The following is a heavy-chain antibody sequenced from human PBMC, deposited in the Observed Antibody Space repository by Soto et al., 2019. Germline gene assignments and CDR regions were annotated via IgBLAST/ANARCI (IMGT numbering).Heavy chain of an antibody. V-gene: IGHV4-31*11. CDR1: GFSSNIGDYY. CDR3: ARSGYGSSDFDP. Sequence: LSVICAVSGFSSNIGDYYWSWMRQPPGKVLEWIGYIYYRGNTYYRPSLKSRVSISIDTSQNQFSLRLNSVTAADTAVYYCARSGYGSSDFDPWGQGTLVTVSS. J-gene: IGHJ4*01. D-gene: IGHD6-13*01. CDR2: IYYRGNT.